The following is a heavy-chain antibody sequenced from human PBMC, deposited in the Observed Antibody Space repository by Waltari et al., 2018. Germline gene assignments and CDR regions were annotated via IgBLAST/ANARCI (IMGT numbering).Heavy chain of an antibody. Sequence: QVQLQESGPGLVKPSQTLSLTCTVSGGSISSGGYYWSWIRQHPGKGLEWIGYISYSGSTYYNPSLKSRVTISVDTSKNQFSLKLSSVTAADTAVYYCARDLYCGGDCYSGYGAFDIWGQGTMVTVSS. J-gene: IGHJ3*02. D-gene: IGHD2-21*01. V-gene: IGHV4-31*03. CDR1: GGSISSGGYY. CDR2: ISYSGST. CDR3: ARDLYCGGDCYSGYGAFDI.